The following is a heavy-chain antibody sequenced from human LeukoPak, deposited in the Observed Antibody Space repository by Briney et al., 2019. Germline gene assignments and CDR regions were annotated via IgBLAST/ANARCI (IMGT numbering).Heavy chain of an antibody. Sequence: SQTLSLTCTVSGGSISSGGYYWSWIRQHPGKGLEWIGYIYYSGSTYYNPSLKSRVTISVDTSKNQFSLKLSSMTAADTAVYYCARSEIDRGWLYQHRNYYFDYWGQGTLVTVSS. J-gene: IGHJ4*02. CDR2: IYYSGST. V-gene: IGHV4-31*03. CDR1: GGSISSGGYY. D-gene: IGHD1-14*01. CDR3: ARSEIDRGWLYQHRNYYFDY.